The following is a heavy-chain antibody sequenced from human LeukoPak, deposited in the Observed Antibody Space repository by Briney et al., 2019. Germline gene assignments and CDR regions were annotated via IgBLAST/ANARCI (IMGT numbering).Heavy chain of an antibody. J-gene: IGHJ5*02. V-gene: IGHV3-15*01. D-gene: IGHD1-26*01. CDR1: GFTFSDAW. CDR3: VTKYTGTFS. Sequence: GGSLRLSCAASGFTFSDAWMTWVRQAPGKGLEWVGRIKTNTDAETTDYGVPVKGRFDISRDDATNTLYLQMNNLRSEDTAMYYCVTKYTGTFSWGQGTLVTVSS. CDR2: IKTNTDAETT.